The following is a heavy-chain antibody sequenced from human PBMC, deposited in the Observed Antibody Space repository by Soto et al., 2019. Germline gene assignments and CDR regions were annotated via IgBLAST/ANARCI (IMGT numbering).Heavy chain of an antibody. CDR2: IYWDDDK. J-gene: IGHJ4*02. CDR3: THHPGSEAEC. D-gene: IGHD6-25*01. V-gene: IGHV2-5*02. CDR1: GFSLTTSLGV. Sequence: SGPTLVNPTQTLTLTCTVSGFSLTTSLGVVGWFRQPPGEAPEWLAIIYWDDDKRYSPSLTSRLTISKDTSKHQVVLTITNVDPVDTARYLCTHHPGSEAECWGQGARVTVSS.